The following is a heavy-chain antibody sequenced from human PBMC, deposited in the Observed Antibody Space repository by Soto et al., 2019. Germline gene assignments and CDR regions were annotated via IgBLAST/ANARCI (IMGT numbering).Heavy chain of an antibody. D-gene: IGHD6-19*01. CDR1: GFTVSSHY. CDR2: IYSGGST. V-gene: IGHV3-66*01. CDR3: ARDSGYSSGWRYYFDY. Sequence: PGGSLRLSCAASGFTVSSHYMSWVRQAPGKGLEWVSVIYSGGSTYYADSVKGRFTISRDTSKNTLYLQMNSLRAEDTAAYYCARDSGYSSGWRYYFDYWGQGTLVTVSS. J-gene: IGHJ4*02.